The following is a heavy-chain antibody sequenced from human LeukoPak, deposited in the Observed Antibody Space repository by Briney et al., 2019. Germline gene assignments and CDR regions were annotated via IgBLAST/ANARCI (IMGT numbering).Heavy chain of an antibody. CDR1: GSTFSSYA. CDR3: ARGRQGSYLLISDDY. Sequence: GGSLRLSCEASGSTFSSYAMNWVRQAPGKGLEWVSSISSGGSYIYYADSVKGRFTISRDNAKNSLYLQMNSLRAEDTAVYYCARGRQGSYLLISDDYWGQGTLVTVSS. CDR2: ISSGGSYI. J-gene: IGHJ4*02. V-gene: IGHV3-21*01. D-gene: IGHD1-26*01.